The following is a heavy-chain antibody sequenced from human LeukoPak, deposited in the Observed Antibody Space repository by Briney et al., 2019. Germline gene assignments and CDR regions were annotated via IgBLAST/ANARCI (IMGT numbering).Heavy chain of an antibody. J-gene: IGHJ4*02. D-gene: IGHD3-10*01. Sequence: PSETLSLTCAVYGGSFSGYYWSWIRQPPGKGLEWVGEINHSGSTNYNPSLKRRVTISVDTSKNQFSLKLSSVTAADTAVYYCARGSGRRITMVRGVPTLDYWGQGTLVTVSS. CDR3: ARGSGRRITMVRGVPTLDY. CDR2: INHSGST. V-gene: IGHV4-34*01. CDR1: GGSFSGYY.